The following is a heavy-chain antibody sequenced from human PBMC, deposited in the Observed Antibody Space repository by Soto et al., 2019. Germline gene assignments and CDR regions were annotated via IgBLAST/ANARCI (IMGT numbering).Heavy chain of an antibody. CDR2: ISGSGAHT. J-gene: IGHJ4*02. CDR1: GFTFSSYS. Sequence: GGSLRLSCSASGFTFSSYSMNWVRQAPGKGLEWVSAISGSGAHTYYADSVKGRFTISRDNSKNTLSLQMNSLRTEDTAVYYCPKDIRLEYFDHLGQGTLVTVSS. CDR3: PKDIRLEYFDH. V-gene: IGHV3-23*01.